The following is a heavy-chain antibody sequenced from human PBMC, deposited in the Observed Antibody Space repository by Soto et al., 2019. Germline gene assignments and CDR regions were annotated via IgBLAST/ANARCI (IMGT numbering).Heavy chain of an antibody. CDR3: ARDGTDDAFDI. J-gene: IGHJ3*02. V-gene: IGHV3-7*03. CDR1: GFTFSTYW. CDR2: IKQDGSEK. Sequence: PGGSLRLSCAASGFTFSTYWMSWVRQAPGKGVEWVAKIKQDGSEKFYVNSVEGRFTISRDSTKNSLYLQMNSLRAADTAVYYCARDGTDDAFDIWGQGTMVTVSS.